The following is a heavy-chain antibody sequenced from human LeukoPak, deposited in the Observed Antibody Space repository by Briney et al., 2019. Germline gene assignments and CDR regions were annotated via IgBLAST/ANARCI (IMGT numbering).Heavy chain of an antibody. V-gene: IGHV4-59*01. CDR3: ARVEVGAANRQWYGMDV. CDR2: VDYRGNT. J-gene: IGHJ6*02. D-gene: IGHD2-15*01. CDR1: GGSISSYY. Sequence: SETLSLTCTISGGSISSYYWSWIRQPPGKGLGWIGYVDYRGNTNYNPSLKSRVTISIDTFKSLFSLKLNSVTAADTAVYYCARVEVGAANRQWYGMDVWGQGTTVTVSS.